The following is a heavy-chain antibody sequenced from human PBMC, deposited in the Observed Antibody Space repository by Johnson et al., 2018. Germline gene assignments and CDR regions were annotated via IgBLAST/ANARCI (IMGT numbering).Heavy chain of an antibody. CDR1: GVIFKNAW. CDR3: TTWDLVVVGGATRGFY. D-gene: IGHD2-15*01. V-gene: IGHV3-15*07. Sequence: VQLVQSGGGLVNPGGSLRLSCTTSGVIFKNAWMHWVRQAPGEGLEWVGRIKSIADGGTTEYAAPVKGRFTISREDSRNTVYLHMNSLKSEETAGYYCTTWDLVVVGGATRGFYWGQGTLVTVSS. CDR2: IKSIADGGTT. J-gene: IGHJ4*02.